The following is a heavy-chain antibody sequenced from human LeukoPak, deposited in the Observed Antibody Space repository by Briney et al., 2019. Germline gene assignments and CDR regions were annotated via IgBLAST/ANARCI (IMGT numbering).Heavy chain of an antibody. J-gene: IGHJ4*02. CDR3: AGIPTPPYGPFDY. CDR1: GFTFSSYW. V-gene: IGHV3-74*01. D-gene: IGHD3-16*01. CDR2: ISSDGSST. Sequence: GGSLRLSCAASGFTFSSYWMHWVRQAPGKGLVWVSRISSDGSSTSYADSVKGRFTISRDNAKNTLYLQMNSLRAEDTAVYYCAGIPTPPYGPFDYWGQGTLVTVSS.